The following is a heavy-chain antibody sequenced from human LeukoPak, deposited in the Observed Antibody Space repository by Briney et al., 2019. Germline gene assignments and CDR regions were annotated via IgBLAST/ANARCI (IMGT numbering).Heavy chain of an antibody. CDR2: IKQDGSEK. J-gene: IGHJ4*02. V-gene: IGHV3-7*05. Sequence: GGSLRLSCAASGFTFSTYWMSWVRQAPGKGLEWVTNIKQDGSEKYYVDSVKGRFTISRDNAKNSLYLQMNSLRVEDTAVYYCARDGLGVVGRSGYYYGPPHFDYWGQGTLVTVSS. CDR3: ARDGLGVVGRSGYYYGPPHFDY. CDR1: GFTFSTYW. D-gene: IGHD3-22*01.